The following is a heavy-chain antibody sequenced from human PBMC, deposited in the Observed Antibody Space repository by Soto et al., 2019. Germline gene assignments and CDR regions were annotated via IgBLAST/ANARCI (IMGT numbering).Heavy chain of an antibody. CDR2: IWYDGSNK. D-gene: IGHD3-22*01. V-gene: IGHV3-33*01. J-gene: IGHJ4*02. CDR1: GFTFSSYG. Sequence: GGSLRLSCAASGFTFSSYGMHWVRQAPGKGLEWVAVIWYDGSNKYYADSVKGRFTISRDNSKNTLYLLMNSLRAEDTAVYYCARQIYDSDTGPNFQYYFDSWGQGTPVTVSS. CDR3: ARQIYDSDTGPNFQYYFDS.